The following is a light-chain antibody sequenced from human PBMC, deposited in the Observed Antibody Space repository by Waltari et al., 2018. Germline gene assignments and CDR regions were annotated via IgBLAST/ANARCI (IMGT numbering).Light chain of an antibody. J-gene: IGLJ3*02. V-gene: IGLV2-14*03. Sequence: QSALTQPASVSGSPGQSISISCTATSSAVGAYNYVSWYQQHPGKAPRLIIFDVSSRPSGVSSRFSGSKSGNTASLTISGLQGEDEAKYYCASYISYSTLELFGGGTSLTVL. CDR1: SSAVGAYNY. CDR3: ASYISYSTLEL. CDR2: DVS.